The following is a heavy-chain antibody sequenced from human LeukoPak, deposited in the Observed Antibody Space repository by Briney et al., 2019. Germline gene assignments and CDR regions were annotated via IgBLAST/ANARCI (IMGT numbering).Heavy chain of an antibody. CDR1: GGSFSGYY. V-gene: IGHV4-34*01. Sequence: PSETLSLTCAVYGGSFSGYYWSWIRQPPGKGLEWIGEINHSGSTNYNPSLKSRVTISVDTSKNQFSLKLSSVTAADTAVYYCARAFHARPFDYWGQGTLVTVSS. D-gene: IGHD6-6*01. CDR2: INHSGST. CDR3: ARAFHARPFDY. J-gene: IGHJ4*02.